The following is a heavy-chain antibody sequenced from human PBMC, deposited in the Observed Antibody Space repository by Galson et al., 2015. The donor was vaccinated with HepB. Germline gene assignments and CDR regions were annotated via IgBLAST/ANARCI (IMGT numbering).Heavy chain of an antibody. J-gene: IGHJ4*02. CDR2: IWYDGSSK. CDR3: AREDKNVAVAALDS. D-gene: IGHD6-19*01. CDR1: GFTFSSYG. V-gene: IGHV3-33*08. Sequence: SLRLSCAASGFTFSSYGMHWVRQAPGKGLEWVAVIWYDGSSKYYADSVKWRFTISRDNSQKTLYLQMNSLRAEDTAIYYCAREDKNVAVAALDSWGQGTMVIVSS.